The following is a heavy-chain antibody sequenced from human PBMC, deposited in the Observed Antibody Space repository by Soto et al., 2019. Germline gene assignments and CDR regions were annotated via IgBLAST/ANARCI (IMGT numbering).Heavy chain of an antibody. V-gene: IGHV3-48*03. Sequence: XGSLRLSCEVSGLTFTTYEIHWVRQAPGKGLGWLSYISSSGRTIYYADSVKGRFTISRDNAKNSIYLQMNSLRGEDTAIYYCTRGTTPDAFDIWGQGTMVTVSS. D-gene: IGHD4-17*01. J-gene: IGHJ3*02. CDR2: ISSSGRTI. CDR3: TRGTTPDAFDI. CDR1: GLTFTTYE.